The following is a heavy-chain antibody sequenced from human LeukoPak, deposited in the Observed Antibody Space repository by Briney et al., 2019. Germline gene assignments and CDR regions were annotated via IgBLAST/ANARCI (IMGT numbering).Heavy chain of an antibody. CDR1: GFTFSSYA. CDR3: AKFRGYSGTNRYYFDY. D-gene: IGHD1-26*01. Sequence: PGASLRLSCAASGFTFSSYAMSWVRQAPGKGLEWVSAISGSGGSTYYADSVKGRFTISRVNSKNTLYLQMNSLRAEDTAVYYCAKFRGYSGTNRYYFDYWGQGTLVTVSS. V-gene: IGHV3-23*01. J-gene: IGHJ4*02. CDR2: ISGSGGST.